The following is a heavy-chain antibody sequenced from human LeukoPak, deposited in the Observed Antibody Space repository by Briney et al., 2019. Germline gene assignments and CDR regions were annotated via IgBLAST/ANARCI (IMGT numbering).Heavy chain of an antibody. V-gene: IGHV5-51*01. Sequence: GESLKISCKGSGYSFTSYWIGWVRQMPGKGLEGMGIIYPGDSDTRYSPSLEGQVTISADNSTSTAYLQWSSLKASNTAMYYCARGLLRITGGYSGPARGNWFDPWGQGTLVTVSS. J-gene: IGHJ5*02. CDR2: IYPGDSDT. CDR1: GYSFTSYW. D-gene: IGHD5-12*01. CDR3: ARGLLRITGGYSGPARGNWFDP.